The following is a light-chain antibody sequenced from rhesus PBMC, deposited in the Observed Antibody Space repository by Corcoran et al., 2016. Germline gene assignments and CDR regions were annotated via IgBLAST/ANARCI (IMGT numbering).Light chain of an antibody. V-gene: IGKV1-22*01. CDR3: QQYNSSPFS. Sequence: DIQMTQSQSSLFASVGDTVTITCRASQSISSWLAWYQKKQGEDPKLLIYKASNLQSGVPSRFSGSGSGTDCTLPISSLQYEDFATYCCQQYNSSPFSFGPGTKVEIK. J-gene: IGKJ2*01. CDR1: QSISSW. CDR2: KAS.